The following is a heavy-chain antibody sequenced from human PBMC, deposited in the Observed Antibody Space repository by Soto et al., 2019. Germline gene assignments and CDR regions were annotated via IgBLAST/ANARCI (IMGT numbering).Heavy chain of an antibody. J-gene: IGHJ5*02. CDR3: ARESAGLDP. CDR2: TYGAGST. CDR1: GLTVSSSY. Sequence: EVQLVETGGGLIQPGGSLRLSCAASGLTVSSSYMSWVRQAPGRGLEWVSVTYGAGSTYYADSVKGRFTISRDNFKNTLYLQMNSLRADDTAVYYCARESAGLDPWGQGTLVTVSS. V-gene: IGHV3-53*02.